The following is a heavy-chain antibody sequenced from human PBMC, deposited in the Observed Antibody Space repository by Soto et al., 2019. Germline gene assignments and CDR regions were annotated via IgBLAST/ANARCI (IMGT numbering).Heavy chain of an antibody. Sequence: LRLSCAASGFTFSSYAMHWVRQAPGKGLEWVAVISYDGSNKYYADSVKGRFTISRDNSKNTLYLQMNSLRAEDTAAYYCARELIAVAGPEVYYYYGMDVWGQGTTVTVSS. CDR1: GFTFSSYA. D-gene: IGHD6-19*01. V-gene: IGHV3-30-3*01. J-gene: IGHJ6*02. CDR3: ARELIAVAGPEVYYYYGMDV. CDR2: ISYDGSNK.